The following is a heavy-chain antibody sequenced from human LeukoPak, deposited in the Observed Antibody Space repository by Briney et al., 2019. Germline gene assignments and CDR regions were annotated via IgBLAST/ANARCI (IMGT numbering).Heavy chain of an antibody. CDR1: GFTFSSYW. Sequence: PGGSLRLSCAASGFTFSSYWMSWVRQAPGKGLEWVANIKHAGSEKYYVDSVKGRFTISRGNAKNSLYLQMNSLRAEDTAVYYCARWSRDYYDSSGYYSDYWGQGTLVTVSS. CDR2: IKHAGSEK. J-gene: IGHJ4*02. V-gene: IGHV3-7*01. D-gene: IGHD3-22*01. CDR3: ARWSRDYYDSSGYYSDY.